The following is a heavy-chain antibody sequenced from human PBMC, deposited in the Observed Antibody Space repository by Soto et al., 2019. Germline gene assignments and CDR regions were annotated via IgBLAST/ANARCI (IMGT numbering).Heavy chain of an antibody. CDR1: GYRFTSYW. CDR2: IDPSDSYT. Sequence: PGESLKISCKGSGYRFTSYWISWVRQMPGKGLEWMGRIDPSDSYTNYSPSFQGHVTISVDKTISTAYLQWSSLKVSDTAMYYCARFQSQRGFDPWGQGTLVTVSS. V-gene: IGHV5-10-1*01. J-gene: IGHJ5*02. D-gene: IGHD6-25*01. CDR3: ARFQSQRGFDP.